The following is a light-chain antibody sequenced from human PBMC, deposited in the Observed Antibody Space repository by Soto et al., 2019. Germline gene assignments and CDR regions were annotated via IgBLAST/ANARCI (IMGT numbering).Light chain of an antibody. V-gene: IGLV2-8*01. CDR2: EVS. CDR3: CSYAGSNTFG. J-gene: IGLJ1*01. Sequence: QSVLTQPPSASGSPGQSVTIACTGTSSDVGGYNYVSWYQEHPGKAPKVIIYEVSKRPSGVPDRFSGYKSGNTASLTVSGLQAEDEADYYCCSYAGSNTFGFGTGTKVTVL. CDR1: SSDVGGYNY.